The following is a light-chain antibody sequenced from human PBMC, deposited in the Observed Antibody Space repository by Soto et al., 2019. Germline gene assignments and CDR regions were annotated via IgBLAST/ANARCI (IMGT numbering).Light chain of an antibody. V-gene: IGKV1-39*01. CDR1: QNISHF. Sequence: DIQMTQSPLSLSASVGESVTINCRASQNISHFLNWYQQKPGKPPRLLIFGTSNLQSGVPSRFRGSRSATDFSLTISGLQPEDFSTYICQQSYRSPLNFGPGTRVA. CDR3: QQSYRSPLN. J-gene: IGKJ3*01. CDR2: GTS.